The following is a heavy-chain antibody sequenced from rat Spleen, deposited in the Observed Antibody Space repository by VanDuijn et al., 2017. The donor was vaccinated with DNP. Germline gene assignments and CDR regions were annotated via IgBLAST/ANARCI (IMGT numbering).Heavy chain of an antibody. D-gene: IGHD1-6*01. V-gene: IGHV3-3*01. J-gene: IGHJ2*01. CDR2: INSAGIT. CDR1: GYSITSNY. CDR3: ARSDVYNGFDY. Sequence: EVQLQESGPGLVKPSQSLSLTCSVTGYSITSNYWGWIRKFPGDELEWMGYINSAGITNYTPSLKSRISITRDTSKNQFFLQVNSVSPEDTATYYCARSDVYNGFDYWGQGVMVTVSS.